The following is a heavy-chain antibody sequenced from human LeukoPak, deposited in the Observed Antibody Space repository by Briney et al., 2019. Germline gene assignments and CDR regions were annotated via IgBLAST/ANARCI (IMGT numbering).Heavy chain of an antibody. CDR1: GGSISSGGYY. V-gene: IGHV4-31*03. CDR2: IYYSGST. D-gene: IGHD3-22*01. J-gene: IGHJ4*02. Sequence: SETLSLTCTVSGGSISSGGYYWSWIRQHPGKGLEWIGYIYYSGSTNYNPSLKSRVTISVDTSKNQFSLKLSSVTAADTAVYYCARRGKVVITSFDYWGQGTLVTVSS. CDR3: ARRGKVVITSFDY.